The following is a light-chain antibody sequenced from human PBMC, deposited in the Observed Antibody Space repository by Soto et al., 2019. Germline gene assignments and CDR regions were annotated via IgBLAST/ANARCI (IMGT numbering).Light chain of an antibody. CDR1: QSVLYSSNNKDY. J-gene: IGKJ4*01. Sequence: DIVMTQSPDSLAVSLGERATINCKSSQSVLYSSNNKDYLAWYQQKPGQPPKLLIYWASTRESGVPDRFSGSGSGTDFTLTISSLQAEDVAVYYCQHYYTTTPSFGGGTKVEIK. CDR2: WAS. V-gene: IGKV4-1*01. CDR3: QHYYTTTPS.